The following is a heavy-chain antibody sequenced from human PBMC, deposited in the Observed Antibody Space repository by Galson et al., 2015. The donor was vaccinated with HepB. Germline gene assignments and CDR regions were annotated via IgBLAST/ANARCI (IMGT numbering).Heavy chain of an antibody. V-gene: IGHV1-69*05. CDR1: GGTFSSYA. D-gene: IGHD3-3*01. J-gene: IGHJ5*02. Sequence: SVKVSCKASGGTFSSYAISWVRQAPGQGLEWMGGIIPIFGTANYAQKLQGRVTMTTDTSTSTAYMELRSLRSDDTAVYYCARTARFLEWLSNDNWFDPWGQGTLVTVSS. CDR2: IIPIFGTA. CDR3: ARTARFLEWLSNDNWFDP.